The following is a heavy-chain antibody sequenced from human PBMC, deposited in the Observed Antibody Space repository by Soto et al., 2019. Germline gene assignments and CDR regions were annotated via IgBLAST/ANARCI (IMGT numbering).Heavy chain of an antibody. Sequence: QVQLQESVPGLVKPSETLSLTCTVSGGSISSYYWSWIRQPPGKGLEWIGYIYYSGSTNYNPSLTRRGTLAVDTSKLQLSLKLSSVTAADTAVYYSARGWGPVFDSWGQVTLVTFAS. CDR3: ARGWGPVFDS. V-gene: IGHV4-59*01. CDR2: IYYSGST. J-gene: IGHJ4*02. D-gene: IGHD2-21*02. CDR1: GGSISSYY.